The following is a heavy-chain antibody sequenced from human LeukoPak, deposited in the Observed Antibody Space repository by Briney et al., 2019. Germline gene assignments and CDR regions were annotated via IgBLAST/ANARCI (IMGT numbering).Heavy chain of an antibody. CDR3: ARASFNVVFGNWFDP. J-gene: IGHJ5*02. CDR1: SGSIGSSSNY. CDR2: VYYSGST. Sequence: SETLSLTCTVSSGSIGSSSNYWGWVRQAPGTGREWLGNVYYSGSTFYNPSLKSRVTISVDTSKNQFSLKLRSVTAADTAIYYCARASFNVVFGNWFDPWGQGTLVTVSS. V-gene: IGHV4-39*01. D-gene: IGHD2-8*01.